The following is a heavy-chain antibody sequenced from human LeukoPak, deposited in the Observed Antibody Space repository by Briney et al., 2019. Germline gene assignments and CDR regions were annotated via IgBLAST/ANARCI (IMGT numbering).Heavy chain of an antibody. Sequence: EASVKVSCKASGGTFSSYAISWVRQAPGQGLEWMGGIIPIFGTANYAQKFQGRVTITADESTSTAYMELSSLRSEDTAVYYCARGYCSGTSCGTFDYWGQGTLVTVSS. CDR2: IIPIFGTA. J-gene: IGHJ4*02. V-gene: IGHV1-69*13. D-gene: IGHD2-2*01. CDR3: ARGYCSGTSCGTFDY. CDR1: GGTFSSYA.